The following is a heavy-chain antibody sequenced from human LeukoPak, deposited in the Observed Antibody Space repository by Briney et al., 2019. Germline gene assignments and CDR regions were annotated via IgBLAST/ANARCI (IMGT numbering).Heavy chain of an antibody. CDR1: GYTFTSYY. CDR2: INPSGGST. Sequence: ASVKVSCKASGYTFTSYYMHWVRQAPGQGLEWMGIINPSGGSTSYAQKFQGRVTMTRDTTTSTDYMELSSLRSENTAVYYCARDGWLHRGAYDSSGYDNKYYFDYWGQGTLVTVSS. J-gene: IGHJ4*02. V-gene: IGHV1-46*01. D-gene: IGHD3-22*01. CDR3: ARDGWLHRGAYDSSGYDNKYYFDY.